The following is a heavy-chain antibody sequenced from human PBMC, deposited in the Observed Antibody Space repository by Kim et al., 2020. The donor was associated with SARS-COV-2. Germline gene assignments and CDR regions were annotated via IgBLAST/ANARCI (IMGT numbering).Heavy chain of an antibody. J-gene: IGHJ4*02. Sequence: SETLSPTCTVSGDSITSNSWAWIRQPPGRGLEWVAYIFYNGRTKYNPSFESRVTISADTSMAQSYLRLSSLTAADTAVYYCARIPHGDIYGYFDYWGQG. CDR2: IFYNGRT. CDR3: ARIPHGDIYGYFDY. V-gene: IGHV4-59*01. D-gene: IGHD5-18*01. CDR1: GDSITSNS.